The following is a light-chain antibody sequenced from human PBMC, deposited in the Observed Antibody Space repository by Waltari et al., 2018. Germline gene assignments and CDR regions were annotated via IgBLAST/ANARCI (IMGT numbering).Light chain of an antibody. J-gene: IGLJ3*02. CDR1: GPNIGASYA. Sequence: QSVLTQPPSVSGPPGPRVTISCTRSGPNIGASYAVHWYQQRPRAAPKLLIYGSTSRPLGVPARFFGSTSGTSASLAITGLQAEDEADYYCQSYDTSLSVVFGGGTKLTVL. CDR3: QSYDTSLSVV. CDR2: GST. V-gene: IGLV1-40*01.